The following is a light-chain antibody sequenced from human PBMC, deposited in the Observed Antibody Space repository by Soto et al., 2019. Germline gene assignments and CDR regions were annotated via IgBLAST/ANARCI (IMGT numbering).Light chain of an antibody. CDR3: QQYYSTPLT. J-gene: IGKJ4*01. V-gene: IGKV4-1*01. CDR1: QGVLYSSNNKNY. Sequence: DIVMTQSPDSLAVSLGERATINCRSSQGVLYSSNNKNYLAWYQQKPGQPPKLLIYWASTRESGVPDRFSGSGSGTDFTLTISSLQAEDVAVYYCQQYYSTPLTFGGGTKVDTK. CDR2: WAS.